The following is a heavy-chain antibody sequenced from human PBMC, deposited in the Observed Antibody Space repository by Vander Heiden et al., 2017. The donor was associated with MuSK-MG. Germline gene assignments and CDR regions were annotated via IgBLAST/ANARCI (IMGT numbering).Heavy chain of an antibody. CDR2: IYHSGST. D-gene: IGHD3-10*01. CDR3: ARGTLSYYHGSGCFYD. J-gene: IGHJ4*02. V-gene: IGHV4-39*07. CDR1: GGSISRDSYS. Sequence: QLQLQESGPGLVKPSEPLSLTCTVSGGSISRDSYSWVWIRQPPGKGLEWIGTIYHSGSTYYNPSLESRVTISFDTSKTQFSLTLSSVTAADTARYFCARGTLSYYHGSGCFYDWGQGSLVTVSS.